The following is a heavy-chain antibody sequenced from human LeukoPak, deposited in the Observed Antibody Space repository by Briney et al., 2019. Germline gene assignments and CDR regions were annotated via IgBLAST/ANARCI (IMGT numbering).Heavy chain of an antibody. V-gene: IGHV4-34*01. J-gene: IGHJ4*02. D-gene: IGHD3-22*01. CDR2: INHSGST. Sequence: SETLSLTCAVYGGSFSGYYWSWIRQPPGKGLEWIGEINHSGSTNYNPSLKSRVTISVDTSKNQFSLKLSSVTAADTAVYYCARLTMIDGGYWGQGTLVTVSS. CDR3: ARLTMIDGGY. CDR1: GGSFSGYY.